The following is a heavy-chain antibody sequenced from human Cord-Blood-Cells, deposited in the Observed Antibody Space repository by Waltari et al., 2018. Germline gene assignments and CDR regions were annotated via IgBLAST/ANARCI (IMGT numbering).Heavy chain of an antibody. V-gene: IGHV4-39*01. CDR2: IYYTGGT. D-gene: IGHD6-13*01. Sequence: QLQLQESGPGLVKPPETLSLTCTVSGGSISSSIYYCGWIRQPPGKGLEWIGSIYYTGGTYYNPSLKSRVPISVDTSKNQFSLKLSSVTAADTAVYYCARRSSSSWFDYWGQGTLVTVSS. CDR1: GGSISSSIYY. CDR3: ARRSSSSWFDY. J-gene: IGHJ4*02.